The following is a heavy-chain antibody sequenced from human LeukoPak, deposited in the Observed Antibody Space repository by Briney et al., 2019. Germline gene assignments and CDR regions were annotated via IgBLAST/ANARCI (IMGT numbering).Heavy chain of an antibody. CDR2: IYSGDIT. J-gene: IGHJ4*02. CDR1: GVAVSGSY. V-gene: IGHV3-53*01. CDR3: TRDSTTFRFGY. D-gene: IGHD4-11*01. Sequence: GGSLRLSCAASGVAVSGSYMSWVRQAPGKGLEWVSIIYSGDITYYVDSVKGRFTISRDNSKNTLYLQMTSLRAEDTAVYYCTRDSTTFRFGYWGQGTLVTVSS.